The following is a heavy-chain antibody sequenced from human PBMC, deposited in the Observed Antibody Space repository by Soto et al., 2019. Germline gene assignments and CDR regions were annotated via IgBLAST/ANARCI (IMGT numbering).Heavy chain of an antibody. V-gene: IGHV1-69*06. CDR1: GGTFSSYA. CDR2: IIPIFGTA. CDR3: ARDWGRSYYYGSGSGWFDP. Sequence: SVKVSCKASGGTFSSYAISWVRQAPGQGLEWMGGIIPIFGTANYAQKFQGRVTITADKSTSTAYMELSSLRSEDTAVYYCARDWGRSYYYGSGSGWFDPWGQGTLVTVSS. D-gene: IGHD3-10*01. J-gene: IGHJ5*02.